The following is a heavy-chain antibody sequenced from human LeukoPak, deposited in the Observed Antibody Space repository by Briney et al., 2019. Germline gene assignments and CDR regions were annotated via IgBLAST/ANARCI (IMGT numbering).Heavy chain of an antibody. CDR1: GGSISSSSCY. J-gene: IGHJ4*02. Sequence: SETLSLTCNVSGGSISSSSCYWGWIRQPPGKGLEWIGSIYYSGSNNYNPSLKSRVTISVDTSKNQFSLKLSSVTAADTAVYYCARQRAYYYGSGMHYFDYWGQGTLVTVSS. D-gene: IGHD3-10*01. CDR3: ARQRAYYYGSGMHYFDY. V-gene: IGHV4-39*01. CDR2: IYYSGSN.